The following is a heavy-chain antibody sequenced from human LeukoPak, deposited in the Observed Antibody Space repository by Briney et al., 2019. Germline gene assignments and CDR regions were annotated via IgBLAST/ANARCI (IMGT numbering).Heavy chain of an antibody. CDR1: GFTFSSYS. D-gene: IGHD3-16*01. Sequence: GGSLRLSCAASGFTFSSYSMNWVRQAPGKGLEWVSSISSSSSYIYYADSVKGRFTISRDNAKNSLYLQMNSLRAEDTAVYYCAKTRSRNMITFGGVENWFDPWGQGALVTVSS. CDR2: ISSSSSYI. J-gene: IGHJ5*02. V-gene: IGHV3-21*01. CDR3: AKTRSRNMITFGGVENWFDP.